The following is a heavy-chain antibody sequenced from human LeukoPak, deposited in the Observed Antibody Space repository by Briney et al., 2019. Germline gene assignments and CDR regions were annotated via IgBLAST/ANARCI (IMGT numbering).Heavy chain of an antibody. D-gene: IGHD3-10*01. V-gene: IGHV4-61*02. Sequence: SQTLSLTCTVSGGSISSGTYYWSWIRQPAGKGLEWIWRIYISGSTNYNPSLESRVTVSVDTSKNQFSLKLSSVTAADTAVYYCAREGTIRAYYYMDVWGKGTTVTVSS. CDR3: AREGTIRAYYYMDV. CDR1: GGSISSGTYY. CDR2: IYISGST. J-gene: IGHJ6*03.